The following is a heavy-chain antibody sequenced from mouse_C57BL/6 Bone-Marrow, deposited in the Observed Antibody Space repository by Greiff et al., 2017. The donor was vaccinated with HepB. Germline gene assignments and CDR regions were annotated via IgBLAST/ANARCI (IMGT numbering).Heavy chain of an antibody. V-gene: IGHV10-1*01. CDR2: IRSKSNNYAT. Sequence: EVKVEESGGGLVQPKGSLKLSCAASGFSFNTYAMNWVRQAPGKGLEWVARIRSKSNNYATYYADSVKDRFTISRDDSESMLYLQMNNLKTEDTAMYYCVSSTMITGDWFAYWGQGTLVTVSA. CDR3: VSSTMITGDWFAY. CDR1: GFSFNTYA. D-gene: IGHD2-4*01. J-gene: IGHJ3*01.